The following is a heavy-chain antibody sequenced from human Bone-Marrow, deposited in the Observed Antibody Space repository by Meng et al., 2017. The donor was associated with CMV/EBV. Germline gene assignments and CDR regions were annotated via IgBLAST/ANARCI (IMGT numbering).Heavy chain of an antibody. CDR2: IKSDGSVT. D-gene: IGHD3-3*01. Sequence: GESLKISCAASGFTFDDYGMSWVRQAPGKGLEWVSRIKSDGSVTGYADSVKGRFTISRDNAKNTLYLQMNSLRAEDTAVYYCARGFLEGHWGQGTLVTVSS. V-gene: IGHV3-74*01. CDR1: GFTFDDYG. J-gene: IGHJ4*02. CDR3: ARGFLEGH.